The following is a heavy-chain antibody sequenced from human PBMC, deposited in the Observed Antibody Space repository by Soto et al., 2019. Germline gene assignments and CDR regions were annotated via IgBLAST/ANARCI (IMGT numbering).Heavy chain of an antibody. V-gene: IGHV3-23*01. J-gene: IGHJ4*02. CDR3: AKDKAVAGSDNGHYFDY. Sequence: GGSLRLSCAASGFTFSSYAMSWVRQAPGKGLEWVSAISGSGGSTYYADSVKGRFTISRDNSKNTLYLQMNSLRAEDTAVYYCAKDKAVAGSDNGHYFDYWGQGTLVTVSS. CDR2: ISGSGGST. CDR1: GFTFSSYA. D-gene: IGHD6-19*01.